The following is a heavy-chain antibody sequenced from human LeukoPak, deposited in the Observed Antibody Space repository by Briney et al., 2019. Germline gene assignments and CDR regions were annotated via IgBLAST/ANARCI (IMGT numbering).Heavy chain of an antibody. CDR1: GGTFSSYA. V-gene: IGHV1-69*13. CDR3: ANGGMATITRGAFDI. D-gene: IGHD5-24*01. CDR2: IIPIFGTA. J-gene: IGHJ3*02. Sequence: GASVKVSCKASGGTFSSYAISWVRQAPGQGLEWMGGIIPIFGTANYAQKFQGRVTITADESTSTAYMELSSLRSEDTAVYYCANGGMATITRGAFDIWGQGTMVTVSS.